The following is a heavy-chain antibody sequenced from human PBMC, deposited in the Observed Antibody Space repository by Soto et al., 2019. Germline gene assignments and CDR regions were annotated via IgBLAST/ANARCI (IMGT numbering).Heavy chain of an antibody. CDR1: GFTFNNAW. CDR3: AADFPLQGRGEFDY. CDR2: IKSKNDGETT. V-gene: IGHV3-15*07. Sequence: EVQLVESGGGLVKPGGSLRLSCAASGFTFNNAWMSWFRQAPGKGLEWVGRIKSKNDGETTDYAAPVKGRFTMSRDDSKNTLYLQKNSLKTEGTGIYYCAADFPLQGRGEFDYWGPGAPVTVPS. J-gene: IGHJ4*02.